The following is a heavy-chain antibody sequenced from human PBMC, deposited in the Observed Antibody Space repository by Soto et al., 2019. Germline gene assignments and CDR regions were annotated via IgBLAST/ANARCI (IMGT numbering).Heavy chain of an antibody. V-gene: IGHV6-1*01. J-gene: IGHJ5*01. D-gene: IGHD3-16*01. Sequence: LSLTCAISGDSVSSNSAAWTWIRQSPSRGPEWLGRTYYRSKWYSDYALSVKSRITINPDTSNNQLSLQLNSVTPFDTAVYYCVRLIGNSWLDSWGQGTLVTVSS. CDR3: VRLIGNSWLDS. CDR1: GDSVSSNSAA. CDR2: TYYRSKWYS.